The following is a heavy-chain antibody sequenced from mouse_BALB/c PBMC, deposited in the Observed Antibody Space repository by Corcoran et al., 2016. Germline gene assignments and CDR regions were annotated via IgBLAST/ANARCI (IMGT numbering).Heavy chain of an antibody. Sequence: EVQLQQSGAELVKPGASVKLSCTASGFNIKDTYMHWVKQRPEQGLEWIGRIDPANGNTKYDPKFQGKATITADTSSNTAYLQLSSLTSEDTAVYYCARSRDWDNGALFAYWGQVTLVTVSA. CDR2: IDPANGNT. J-gene: IGHJ3*01. D-gene: IGHD4-1*01. CDR1: GFNIKDTY. V-gene: IGHV14-3*02. CDR3: ARSRDWDNGALFAY.